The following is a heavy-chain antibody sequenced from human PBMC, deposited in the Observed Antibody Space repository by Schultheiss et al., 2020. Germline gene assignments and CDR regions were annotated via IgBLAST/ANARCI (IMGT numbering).Heavy chain of an antibody. CDR1: GFTFSSYG. J-gene: IGHJ3*02. CDR2: IWYDGSNK. Sequence: GGSLRLSCAASGFTFSSYGMHWVRQAPGKGLEWVAVIWYDGSNKYYADSVKGRFTISRDNSKNTLYLQMNSLRAEDTAVYYCARGGLDTRITMIEGGFDIWGQGTMVTVSS. V-gene: IGHV3-33*01. D-gene: IGHD3-22*01. CDR3: ARGGLDTRITMIEGGFDI.